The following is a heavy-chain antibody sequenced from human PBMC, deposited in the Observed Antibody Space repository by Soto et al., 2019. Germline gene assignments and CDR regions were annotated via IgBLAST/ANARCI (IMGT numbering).Heavy chain of an antibody. D-gene: IGHD2-21*01. V-gene: IGHV1-69*08. CDR1: GDTFSSYA. J-gene: IGHJ6*02. CDR2: IITVLGTT. CDR3: ARRRYCGYDCYHKHYYAMDV. Sequence: QVQLVQSGAELKKTGSSVKVSCRASGDTFSSYAVNWVRQAPGRGLEWMGRIITVLGTTDYAQNFKGRLTITAEKTTKTVYMELSSLRSEDTAVYYCARRRYCGYDCYHKHYYAMDVWGQGTTVTVAS.